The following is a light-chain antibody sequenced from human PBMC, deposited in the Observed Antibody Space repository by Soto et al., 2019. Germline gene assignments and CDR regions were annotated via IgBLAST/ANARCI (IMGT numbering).Light chain of an antibody. V-gene: IGLV2-14*01. Sequence: QSALTQPASVSGAPGQSITISCTGTSSDVGGYNYVSWYQQHPGKAPKLIIYEVSNRPSGVSNRFSGSKSGNTASLTISGLQAEGEADYYCTSYTSKSTGVFGTGTKLTVL. J-gene: IGLJ1*01. CDR3: TSYTSKSTGV. CDR2: EVS. CDR1: SSDVGGYNY.